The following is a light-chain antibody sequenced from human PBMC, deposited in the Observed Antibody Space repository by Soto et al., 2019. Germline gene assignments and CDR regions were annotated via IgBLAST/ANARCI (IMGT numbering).Light chain of an antibody. Sequence: QSALTQPASVSGSPGQSITISCTGTSSDVGGYNYVSWYQQHPGKAPKLMIYDVSDRPSGVSSRFSASKSGNTASLTISGLQAEDEADYYCCSYTRRSTPYVFGTGTKVTVL. CDR2: DVS. J-gene: IGLJ1*01. CDR1: SSDVGGYNY. V-gene: IGLV2-14*01. CDR3: CSYTRRSTPYV.